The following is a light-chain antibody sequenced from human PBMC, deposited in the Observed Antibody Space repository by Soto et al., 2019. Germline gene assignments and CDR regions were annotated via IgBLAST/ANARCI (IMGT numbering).Light chain of an antibody. CDR3: CSYAGSRTYV. CDR1: SSDVGSYNL. CDR2: EDS. V-gene: IGLV2-23*01. Sequence: QSVLTQPASVSGSPGQSITISCTGTSSDVGSYNLVSWYQQHPGKAPKLMIYEDSQRPSGVSNRFSGSKSGNTASLTISGLQAEDEADYYRCSYAGSRTYVFGTGTKVTVL. J-gene: IGLJ1*01.